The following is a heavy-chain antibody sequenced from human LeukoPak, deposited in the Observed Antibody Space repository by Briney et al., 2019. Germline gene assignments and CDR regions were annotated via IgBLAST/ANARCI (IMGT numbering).Heavy chain of an antibody. J-gene: IGHJ6*03. D-gene: IGHD5-12*01. CDR3: ARVEGFSGCVSPYMDV. CDR1: GGSFRGYY. CDR2: INHSGST. Sequence: AETLSLTGAVYGGSFRGYYWSWIRQPPGKGLEWIGEINHSGSTNYNPSLKSRVTISVDTSKNQFYLKMSSVTAADTAVYYCARVEGFSGCVSPYMDVWGKGTTVTVSS. V-gene: IGHV4-34*01.